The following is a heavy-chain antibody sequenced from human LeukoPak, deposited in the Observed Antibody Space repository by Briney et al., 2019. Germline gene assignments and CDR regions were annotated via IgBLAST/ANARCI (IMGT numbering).Heavy chain of an antibody. Sequence: GGSLRLSCAASGFTFSNYEMNWVRQAPGKGLEWVSYVSTGGSTIYYADSVKGRFTVSRDNAKNSLYLRMNSLRAEDTAVYYCARDTTDDYGDYYFDYWGQGTLVTVSS. CDR2: VSTGGSTI. D-gene: IGHD4-17*01. J-gene: IGHJ4*02. CDR3: ARDTTDDYGDYYFDY. CDR1: GFTFSNYE. V-gene: IGHV3-48*03.